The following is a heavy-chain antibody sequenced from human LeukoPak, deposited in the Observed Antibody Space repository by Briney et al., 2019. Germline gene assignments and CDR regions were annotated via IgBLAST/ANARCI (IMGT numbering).Heavy chain of an antibody. V-gene: IGHV3-30*18. CDR3: AKRPSDYGDYVSYFDY. CDR1: GFSFISYG. Sequence: GRSLRLSCAASGFSFISYGMHWVRHAPGKGLEWVGVISDDGRRKDYADSVKGRFTISRDNSKDTLYLQMNSLRAEDTAVYYCAKRPSDYGDYVSYFDYWGQGTMVTVSS. D-gene: IGHD4-17*01. J-gene: IGHJ4*02. CDR2: ISDDGRRK.